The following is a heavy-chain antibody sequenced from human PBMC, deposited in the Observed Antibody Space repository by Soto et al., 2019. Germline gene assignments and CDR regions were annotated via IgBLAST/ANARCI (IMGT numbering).Heavy chain of an antibody. CDR2: IKQDGSEK. D-gene: IGHD3-16*01. CDR3: ARDRWLYGTIEGNWFDP. V-gene: IGHV3-7*01. Sequence: EVQLVESGGGLVQPGGSLRLSCAASGFTFSSYWMSWVRQAPGKGLEWVANIKQDGSEKYYVDSVKGRFTISRDNAKNSLYLQMNSLRAEDTAVYYCARDRWLYGTIEGNWFDPWGQGTLVTVSS. CDR1: GFTFSSYW. J-gene: IGHJ5*02.